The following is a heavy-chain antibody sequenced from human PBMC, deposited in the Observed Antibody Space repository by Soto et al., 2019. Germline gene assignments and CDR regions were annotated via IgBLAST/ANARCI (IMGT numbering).Heavy chain of an antibody. CDR1: GGSITSNSYP. V-gene: IGHV4-30-2*01. Sequence: SETLSLTCTVSGGSITSNSYPWTWIRQPPGKGLAWIGYIYSSGSTYYKSSLKSRVTMSLDRSKNQFSLKLSSVTAADTAVYYXARVGTYSYGFVSWFDPWGQETLVTVSS. J-gene: IGHJ5*02. CDR2: IYSSGST. D-gene: IGHD5-18*01. CDR3: ARVGTYSYGFVSWFDP.